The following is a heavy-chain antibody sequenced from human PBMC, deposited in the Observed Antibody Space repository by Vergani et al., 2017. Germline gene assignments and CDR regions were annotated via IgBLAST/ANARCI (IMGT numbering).Heavy chain of an antibody. CDR1: GGSITSSSYY. CDR2: IYHSVGA. CDR3: ARTESFILRYFHWAL. D-gene: IGHD3-9*01. Sequence: QLQLQESGPGLVKPSETLSLTCTVSGGSITSSSYYWGWIRQPPGKGLEWIGNIYHSVGAYYNPSLKGRVTISVDTSKNQFSLEVTSVTAADTAIYFCARTESFILRYFHWALWGQGTLVTVSS. V-gene: IGHV4-39*01. J-gene: IGHJ4*02.